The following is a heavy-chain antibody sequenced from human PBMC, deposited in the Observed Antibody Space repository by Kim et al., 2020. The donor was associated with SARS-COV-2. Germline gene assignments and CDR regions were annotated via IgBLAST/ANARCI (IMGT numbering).Heavy chain of an antibody. CDR2: ISEDGTDK. D-gene: IGHD1-1*01. Sequence: GGSLRLSCAASGFPFSYSAMHWLRQPPGERLEWLAFISEDGTDKNYRDSVRGRFTVSRDNSKSTLFLQMDTWSADDTAVYYCARAGGGDWGQGTLVTVSS. CDR1: GFPFSYSA. J-gene: IGHJ4*02. CDR3: ARAGGGD. V-gene: IGHV3-30*04.